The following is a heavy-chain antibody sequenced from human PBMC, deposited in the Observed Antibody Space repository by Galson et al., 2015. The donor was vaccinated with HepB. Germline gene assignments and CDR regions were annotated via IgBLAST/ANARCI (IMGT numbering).Heavy chain of an antibody. J-gene: IGHJ6*03. CDR1: GFSFNKAW. CDR3: ATAFRREFRRGSAVLVTPAQEYFFMDV. Sequence: SLRLSCAASGFSFNKAWMSWVRQAQGKGPEWVGRIRSNSDGGTADYAAPVKGRLTISRDDSKNSVYLQMNALKPEDSAVYYCATAFRREFRRGSAVLVTPAQEYFFMDVWGKGTTVTVSS. V-gene: IGHV3-15*01. D-gene: IGHD2-2*01. CDR2: IRSNSDGGTA.